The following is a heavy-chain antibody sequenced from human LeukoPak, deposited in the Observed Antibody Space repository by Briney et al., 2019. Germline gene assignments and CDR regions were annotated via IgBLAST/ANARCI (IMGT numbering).Heavy chain of an antibody. CDR2: IFYNGAT. D-gene: IGHD2-2*01. Sequence: SDTLSLTCSVSGGSISSSDYYWGWIRQPPGKGLEWIGTIFYNGATKTNPSLSRRVTMSIDTSKNQFSLRLRSVTAADTAVYSCAREPRFALPAVGSGDYWGEGTLVTVSS. V-gene: IGHV4-39*07. J-gene: IGHJ4*02. CDR1: GGSISSSDYY. CDR3: AREPRFALPAVGSGDY.